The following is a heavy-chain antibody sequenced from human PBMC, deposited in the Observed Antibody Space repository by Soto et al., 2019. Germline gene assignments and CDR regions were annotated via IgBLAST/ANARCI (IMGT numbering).Heavy chain of an antibody. Sequence: EVQLLESGGGLVQPGESLRLSCAASGFTFSSYAMSWVRQATGKGLEWVSVISGSDDSTYYADSVKGRFTISRDNSKNTLYLQMNSLRAEDTAVYYCAKRGSSSTFDYWGQGTLVTVSS. CDR1: GFTFSSYA. J-gene: IGHJ4*02. CDR3: AKRGSSSTFDY. D-gene: IGHD6-6*01. CDR2: ISGSDDST. V-gene: IGHV3-23*01.